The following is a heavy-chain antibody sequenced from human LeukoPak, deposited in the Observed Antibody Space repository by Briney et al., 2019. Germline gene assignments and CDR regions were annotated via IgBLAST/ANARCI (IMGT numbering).Heavy chain of an antibody. Sequence: PSETLSLTCSISGGSISSYYWSWIRQPPGKGLEWIGYIYYSGSTNYNPSLKSRVTISVDKSKNQFSLKLSSVTAADTAVYYCARASLGRSRDAFDIWGQGTMVTVSS. CDR1: GGSISSYY. CDR3: ARASLGRSRDAFDI. J-gene: IGHJ3*02. D-gene: IGHD5/OR15-5a*01. CDR2: IYYSGST. V-gene: IGHV4-59*12.